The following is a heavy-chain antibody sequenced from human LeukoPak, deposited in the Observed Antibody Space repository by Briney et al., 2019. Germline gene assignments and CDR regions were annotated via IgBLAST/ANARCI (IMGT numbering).Heavy chain of an antibody. J-gene: IGHJ4*02. CDR1: GFTVSSNY. D-gene: IGHD5-12*01. V-gene: IGHV3-53*01. CDR2: IYSGGST. Sequence: GGSLRLSCAASGFTVSSNYMSWVRQAPGKGLEWVSVIYSGGSTYYADSVKGRFTISRDNSKNTLYLQMNSLRAEDTAVYYCAKDFAYSGYDFGYWGQGTLVTVSS. CDR3: AKDFAYSGYDFGY.